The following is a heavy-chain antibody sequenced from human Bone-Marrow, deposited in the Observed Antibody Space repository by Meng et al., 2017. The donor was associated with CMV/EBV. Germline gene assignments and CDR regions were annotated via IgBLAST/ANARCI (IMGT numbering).Heavy chain of an antibody. D-gene: IGHD6-19*01. Sequence: ASAKVSCKASGYTFTSYYMHWVRQAPGQGLEWMGIINPSGGSTSYAQKFQGRVTMTRDTSTSTVYMELSSLRSEDTAVYYCATVAGMEESDAFDIWGQGPMVTV. V-gene: IGHV1-46*01. CDR1: GYTFTSYY. J-gene: IGHJ3*02. CDR2: INPSGGST. CDR3: ATVAGMEESDAFDI.